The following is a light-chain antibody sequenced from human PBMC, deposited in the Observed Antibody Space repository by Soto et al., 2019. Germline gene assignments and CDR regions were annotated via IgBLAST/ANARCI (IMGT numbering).Light chain of an antibody. V-gene: IGKV1-5*03. CDR3: QQYNSYGT. J-gene: IGKJ2*01. CDR1: QSISSW. CDR2: KAS. Sequence: DIQMTQSPSTLSASVGDRDTITCRASQSISSWLAWYQQKPGKAPKLLIYKASSLESGVPSRFSGSGSGTEFTLTISSLQPDDFATYYCQQYNSYGTFGQGTKLEIK.